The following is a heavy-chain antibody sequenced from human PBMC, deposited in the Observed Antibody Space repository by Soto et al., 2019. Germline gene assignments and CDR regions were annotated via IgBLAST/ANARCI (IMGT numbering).Heavy chain of an antibody. CDR2: ISSSSRTI. J-gene: IGHJ4*02. V-gene: IGHV3-48*01. CDR3: N. Sequence: EVQLVESGGGLIQPGGSLRLSCEASGFSFSDSDMNWVRRAPGKRLEWISYISSSSRTIYYAASVEGRFTISRDNVRNSVHLQMNSLRGEDTGVYFDNWGLGTLVTVSS. CDR1: GFSFSDSD.